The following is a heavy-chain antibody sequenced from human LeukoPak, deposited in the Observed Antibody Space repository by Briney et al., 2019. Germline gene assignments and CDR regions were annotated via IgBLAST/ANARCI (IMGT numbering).Heavy chain of an antibody. CDR3: ARDPGIDPPDY. D-gene: IGHD1-14*01. V-gene: IGHV1-2*02. J-gene: IGHJ4*02. CDR1: GYTFTGYY. CDR2: INPNSGGT. Sequence: ASVKVSCKASGYTFTGYYMHWVRQAPGQGLEWMGWINPNSGGTNYARKFQGRVTMTRDTSISTAYMELSRLRSDDTAVYYCARDPGIDPPDYWGQGTLVTVSS.